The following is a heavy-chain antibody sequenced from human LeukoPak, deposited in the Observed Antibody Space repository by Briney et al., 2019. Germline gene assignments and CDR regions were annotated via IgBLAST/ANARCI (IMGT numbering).Heavy chain of an antibody. V-gene: IGHV1-46*01. Sequence: APVKVSCKAFGYTFTSNYMHWVRQAPGQGPEWMGVISPSGGSTTYAQKFQGRVTLTRDMSTSTDYLELSSLRSEDTAVYYCARSEQFPYYMDVWGKGTTVTVSS. D-gene: IGHD6-19*01. J-gene: IGHJ6*03. CDR1: GYTFTSNY. CDR2: ISPSGGST. CDR3: ARSEQFPYYMDV.